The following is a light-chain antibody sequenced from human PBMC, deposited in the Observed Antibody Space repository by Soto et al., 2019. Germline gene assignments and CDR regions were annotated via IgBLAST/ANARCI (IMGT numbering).Light chain of an antibody. CDR2: GAS. V-gene: IGKV3-15*01. Sequence: EIVMTQSPATLSVSPGERATLSCRASQSVSSNLAWYQQKPGQAPRLLIYGASTSATGIPARCSGSGSGTDFTLPISSLQSEEFAVYYCQQYNNFGQGTKVESK. CDR3: QQYNN. CDR1: QSVSSN. J-gene: IGKJ1*01.